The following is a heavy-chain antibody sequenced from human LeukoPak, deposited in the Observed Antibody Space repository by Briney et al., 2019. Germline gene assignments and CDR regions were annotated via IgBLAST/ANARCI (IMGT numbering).Heavy chain of an antibody. CDR2: IHYSGST. CDR1: SGSISSNSYY. CDR3: ARGSGTYYAYNWFHP. J-gene: IGHJ5*02. D-gene: IGHD3-10*01. Sequence: SETLSLTCTVSSGSISSNSYYWAWIRQPPGKGLEWVGSIHYSGSTYYNPSLKSRVTMSVDTSKNQFPLRLSSVTAADTAMYYCARGSGTYYAYNWFHPWGQGTLVTVSS. V-gene: IGHV4-39*06.